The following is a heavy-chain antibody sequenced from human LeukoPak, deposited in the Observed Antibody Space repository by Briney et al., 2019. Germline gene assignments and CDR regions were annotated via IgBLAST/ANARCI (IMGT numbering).Heavy chain of an antibody. CDR1: GVIFSAYG. CDR3: AKGKWELLFPLTDY. J-gene: IGHJ4*02. CDR2: ISYDGSNE. V-gene: IGHV3-30*18. D-gene: IGHD1-26*01. Sequence: GGSLRLSCAVSGVIFSAYGIHWVRLAPGKGPEWVAVISYDGSNEYYADSVKGRFTISRDNSENTVYLQMNSLKPEDTAVYYCAKGKWELLFPLTDYWGQGTLVTVSS.